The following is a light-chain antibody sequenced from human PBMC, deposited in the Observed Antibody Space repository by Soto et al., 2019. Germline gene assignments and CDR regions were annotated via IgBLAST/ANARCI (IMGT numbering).Light chain of an antibody. CDR2: EVS. V-gene: IGLV2-8*01. CDR1: SSDVGGYNY. CDR3: SSYAGSNNWVV. Sequence: QSALTQPPSASGSPGQSVTISCTGTSSDVGGYNYVSWYQQHPGKAPKLMIYEVSKRPSGVPARFSGSKSGNTASLTVSGLQAEDEADYYCSSYAGSNNWVVFGGGTKLTVL. J-gene: IGLJ2*01.